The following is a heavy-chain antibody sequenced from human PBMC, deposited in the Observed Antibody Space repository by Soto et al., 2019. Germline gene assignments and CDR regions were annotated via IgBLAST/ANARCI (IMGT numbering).Heavy chain of an antibody. CDR3: AKAGGDCSGGSCYSGQGDY. CDR1: GFTFSSYG. Sequence: EVQLLESGGGLVQPGGSLRLSCAASGFTFSSYGMTWVRQAPGKGLEWVSGNSGSGGSIYYADSVKGRFTISRDNSKNTLYLQMNSLRAEDTAVYFCAKAGGDCSGGSCYSGQGDYWGQGTLVTVSS. J-gene: IGHJ4*02. V-gene: IGHV3-23*01. CDR2: NSGSGGSI. D-gene: IGHD2-15*01.